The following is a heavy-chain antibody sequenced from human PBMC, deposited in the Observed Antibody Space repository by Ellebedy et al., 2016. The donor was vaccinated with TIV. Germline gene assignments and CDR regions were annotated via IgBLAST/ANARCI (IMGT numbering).Heavy chain of an antibody. CDR1: GGSISSYY. J-gene: IGHJ6*02. CDR2: INYSGST. Sequence: MPSETLSLTCIVPGGSISSYYWSWIRQPPGKGLEWIGCINYSGSTNYISSLKSRVTISVDTSKNQFSLNLSSVTAADTGVYYCARHVEMEWLLSPVYGLDVWGQGTTVTVSS. V-gene: IGHV4-59*08. D-gene: IGHD3-3*01. CDR3: ARHVEMEWLLSPVYGLDV.